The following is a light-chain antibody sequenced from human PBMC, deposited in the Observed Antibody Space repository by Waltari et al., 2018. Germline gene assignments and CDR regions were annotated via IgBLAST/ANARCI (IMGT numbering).Light chain of an antibody. V-gene: IGLV2-14*01. CDR1: SSDVGGYNY. Sequence: QSALTQPASVSGSPGQSITISCTGTSSDVGGYNYVSWYQQHPGKAPKLMIYEVSNRPSGCSNRCSASKSGTTASLTSSGLEDEDEADYYCSSYTSSSTLGVFGTGTKVTVL. CDR2: EVS. J-gene: IGLJ1*01. CDR3: SSYTSSSTLGV.